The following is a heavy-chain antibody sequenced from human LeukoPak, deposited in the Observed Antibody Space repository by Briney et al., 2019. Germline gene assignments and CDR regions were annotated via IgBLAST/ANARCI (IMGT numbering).Heavy chain of an antibody. J-gene: IGHJ5*02. Sequence: GGSLRLSCAASGFTFSSYAMSWVRQAPGKGLEWVSAISGSGGSTYYADSVKGRFTISRDNAKNSLYLQMNSLRAEDTAVYYCARDQSNFNWFDPWGQGTLVTVSS. V-gene: IGHV3-23*01. D-gene: IGHD4-11*01. CDR3: ARDQSNFNWFDP. CDR2: ISGSGGST. CDR1: GFTFSSYA.